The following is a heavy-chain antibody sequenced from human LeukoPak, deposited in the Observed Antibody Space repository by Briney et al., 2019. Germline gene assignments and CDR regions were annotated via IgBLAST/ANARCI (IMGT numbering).Heavy chain of an antibody. J-gene: IGHJ4*02. CDR3: ARAHHYDFWSGYYTADYLDY. CDR2: IIPTLDVA. D-gene: IGHD3-3*01. Sequence: SVKVSCKASGDNVSSYVFTWVRQAPGQGLEWMGRIIPTLDVANFAQKFKGRVTITTDTSTSTAYMELRSLRSDDTAVYYCARAHHYDFWSGYYTADYLDYWGQGTLVTVSS. V-gene: IGHV1-69*04. CDR1: GDNVSSYV.